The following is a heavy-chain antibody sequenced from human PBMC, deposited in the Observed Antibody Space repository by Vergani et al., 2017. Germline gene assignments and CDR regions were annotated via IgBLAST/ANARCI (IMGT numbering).Heavy chain of an antibody. J-gene: IGHJ5*02. CDR3: AREYSSSWFTLVFDP. CDR2: IKSKTDGGTT. Sequence: EVQLVESGGGLVKPGGSLRLSCAASGFTFSNAWMSWVRQAPGKGLEWVGRIKSKTDGGTTDYAAPVKGRFTISRDDSKNTLYLQMHSLKTEDTAVYYCAREYSSSWFTLVFDPWGQGTLVTVSS. D-gene: IGHD6-13*01. CDR1: GFTFSNAW. V-gene: IGHV3-15*01.